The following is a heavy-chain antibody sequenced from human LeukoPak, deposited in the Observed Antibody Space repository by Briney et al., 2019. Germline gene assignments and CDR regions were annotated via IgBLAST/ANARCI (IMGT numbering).Heavy chain of an antibody. D-gene: IGHD2-21*02. CDR2: IYYSGST. CDR3: ARAGYCGGDCYSGAFDI. CDR1: GGSISSYY. V-gene: IGHV4-59*01. J-gene: IGHJ3*02. Sequence: SETLSLTCTVSGGSISSYYWSWIRQPPGKGLEGIGYIYYSGSTNYNPSLKSRVTISVDTSKNQLPLKLSAATAADTAVYYCARAGYCGGDCYSGAFDIWGQGTMVTVSS.